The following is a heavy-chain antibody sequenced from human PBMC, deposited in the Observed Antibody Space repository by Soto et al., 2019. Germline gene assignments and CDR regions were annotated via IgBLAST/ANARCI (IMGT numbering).Heavy chain of an antibody. D-gene: IGHD6-19*01. V-gene: IGHV3-30*18. CDR3: VKDGSSGWPYFYDMDV. J-gene: IGHJ6*02. Sequence: GGTLRLSCAASGFTFSSYGMHWVRQAPGKGLEWVAVISYDGRNKYYADAVKGRFTISRDNSKNTLYLQMSSLRAEDTAVYYCVKDGSSGWPYFYDMDVWGQGTTVTVSS. CDR2: ISYDGRNK. CDR1: GFTFSSYG.